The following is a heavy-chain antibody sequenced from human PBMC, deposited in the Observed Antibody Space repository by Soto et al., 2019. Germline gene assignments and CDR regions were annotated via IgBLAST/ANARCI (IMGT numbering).Heavy chain of an antibody. V-gene: IGHV3-33*01. CDR2: IWYDGSNK. D-gene: IGHD2-15*01. J-gene: IGHJ5*02. CDR3: ARDRTVTATGDRPALGWFDP. Sequence: GGSLRLSCAASGFTFSSYGMHWVRQAPGKGLEWVAVIWYDGSNKYYADSVKGRFTISRDNSKNTLYLQMNSLRAEDTAVYYCARDRTVTATGDRPALGWFDPWGQGTLVTVSS. CDR1: GFTFSSYG.